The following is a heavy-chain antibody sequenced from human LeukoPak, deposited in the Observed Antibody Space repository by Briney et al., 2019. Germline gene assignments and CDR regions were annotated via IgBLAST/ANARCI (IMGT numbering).Heavy chain of an antibody. CDR2: IYTSGST. Sequence: SETLSLTCTVSGGSISSYYWSWIRQPAGKGLEWIGRIYTSGSTNYNPSLKSRVTMSVDTSKNQFSLKLSSVTAADTAVYYCARVGSSPHDNYYYGMDVWGQGTTVTVSS. CDR1: GGSISSYY. V-gene: IGHV4-4*07. D-gene: IGHD6-13*01. J-gene: IGHJ6*02. CDR3: ARVGSSPHDNYYYGMDV.